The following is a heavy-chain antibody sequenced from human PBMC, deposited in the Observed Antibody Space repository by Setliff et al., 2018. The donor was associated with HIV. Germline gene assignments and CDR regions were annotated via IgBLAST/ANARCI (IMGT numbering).Heavy chain of an antibody. CDR3: ARTRGRAPVSYYFDN. D-gene: IGHD2-2*01. Sequence: ETLSLTCRVSSGSISGYYWSWVRKPPGRGLEWIGYVSNSGSTSYNPSLNSRVTMSVDTSRDQSSLKLSSGTAADTAVYYWARTRGRAPVSYYFDNWGQGRLVTVSS. V-gene: IGHV4-59*01. CDR2: VSNSGST. CDR1: SGSISGYY. J-gene: IGHJ4*02.